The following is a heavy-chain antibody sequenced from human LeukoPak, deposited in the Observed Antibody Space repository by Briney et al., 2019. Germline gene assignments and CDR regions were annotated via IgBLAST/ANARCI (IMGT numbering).Heavy chain of an antibody. Sequence: PGRSLRLSCAASGFTFSSYGMHWVRQAPGKGLEWVAVISYDGSNKYYADSVKGRFTISRDNSKNTLYLQMNSLRAEDTAVYYCAKDRDSSGYLFDYWGQGTLVTVSS. CDR3: AKDRDSSGYLFDY. D-gene: IGHD3-22*01. CDR1: GFTFSSYG. V-gene: IGHV3-30*18. J-gene: IGHJ4*02. CDR2: ISYDGSNK.